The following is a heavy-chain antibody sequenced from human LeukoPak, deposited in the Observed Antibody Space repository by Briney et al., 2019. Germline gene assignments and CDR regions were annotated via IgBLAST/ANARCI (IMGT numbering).Heavy chain of an antibody. CDR1: GFTFSSIW. CDR2: IKQDGSEK. J-gene: IGHJ3*01. CDR3: ARDER. Sequence: GGSLRLSCAASGFTFSSIWMSWVRQAPGKGLERVANIKQDGSEKYYVDSVKGRFTISRDNAKNSLYLQMNSLRAEDTAVYYCARDERWGQGTMVTVSS. V-gene: IGHV3-7*01.